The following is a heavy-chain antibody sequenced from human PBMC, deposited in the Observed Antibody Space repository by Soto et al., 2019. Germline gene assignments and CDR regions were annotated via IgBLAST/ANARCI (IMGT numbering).Heavy chain of an antibody. CDR3: ARDYGHDCSGGSCYLFF. CDR2: IIPMFGTA. Sequence: QVQLVQSGAEVKKPGSSVRVSCKASGGTFSSYALNWVRQAPGQGLEWMGGIIPMFGTARYAQKFQGRVTITADESTSTVHMELSSLRSEDTDVYYCARDYGHDCSGGSCYLFFWGQGTLVTVSS. J-gene: IGHJ4*02. CDR1: GGTFSSYA. D-gene: IGHD2-15*01. V-gene: IGHV1-69*01.